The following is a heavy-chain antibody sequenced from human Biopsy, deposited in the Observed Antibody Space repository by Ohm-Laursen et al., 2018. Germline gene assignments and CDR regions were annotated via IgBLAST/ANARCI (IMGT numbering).Heavy chain of an antibody. Sequence: GASVKVSCKTSGYTFTDYFVHWVRQAPGQGLEWMGWIDPKSGGTNYAQKFQGRVTMTRDTSISTTYMELRRPTSDDTAVFYCARELGDFWGGRQFDFWGQGTLVTVSS. V-gene: IGHV1-2*02. D-gene: IGHD3-3*01. CDR2: IDPKSGGT. CDR3: ARELGDFWGGRQFDF. J-gene: IGHJ5*01. CDR1: GYTFTDYF.